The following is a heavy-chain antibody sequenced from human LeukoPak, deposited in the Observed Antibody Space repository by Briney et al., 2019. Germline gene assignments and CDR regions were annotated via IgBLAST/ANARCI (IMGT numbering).Heavy chain of an antibody. J-gene: IGHJ4*02. CDR3: ARDQWLQSQRYFDY. D-gene: IGHD5-24*01. CDR2: IIPIFGTA. CDR1: GGTFSSYA. Sequence: GASVKVSCKASGGTFSSYAISWVRQAPGQGLEWMGGIIPIFGTANYAQKFQGRVTITADESTSTAYMELSSLRSEDTAVYYCARDQWLQSQRYFDYWGQGTLVTVSS. V-gene: IGHV1-69*13.